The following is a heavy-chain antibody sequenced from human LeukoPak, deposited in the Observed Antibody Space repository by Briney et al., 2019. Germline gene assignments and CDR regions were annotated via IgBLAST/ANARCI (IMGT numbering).Heavy chain of an antibody. CDR2: ISSSSSTI. CDR1: GLTVNSYS. J-gene: IGHJ4*02. CDR3: ARARASGRSGFDY. V-gene: IGHV3-48*02. D-gene: IGHD2-15*01. Sequence: GGSLRLSCVASGLTVNSYSMNWVRQAAVEGLEWVSYISSSSSTIYYADSVKGRFTISRDNAKNSLDLQMNSLRDEDTAVYYCARARASGRSGFDYWGQGTLVTVSS.